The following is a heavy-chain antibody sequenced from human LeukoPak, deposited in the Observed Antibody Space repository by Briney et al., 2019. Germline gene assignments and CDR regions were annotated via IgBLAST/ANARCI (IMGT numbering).Heavy chain of an antibody. V-gene: IGHV3-48*01. CDR1: GYTFSDYT. CDR2: ISSGGSVM. Sequence: GGSLRLSCGAPGYTFSDYTMNWVRQAPGKGPEWISYISSGGSVMHYADSVKGRFTISRDNVENSLYLQMNSLRVEDTAVYYCTRDLEYRGQGVLVTVSS. CDR3: TRDLEY. J-gene: IGHJ4*02.